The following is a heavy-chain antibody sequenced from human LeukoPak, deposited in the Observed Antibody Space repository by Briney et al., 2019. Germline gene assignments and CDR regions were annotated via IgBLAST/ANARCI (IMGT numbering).Heavy chain of an antibody. CDR1: GYIFTNYG. J-gene: IGHJ4*02. Sequence: SVKVSCKASGYIFTNYGITWVRQAPGQGLEWMGGIIPIFGTANYAQKFQGRVTITADESTSTAYMELSSLRSEDTAVYYCARGIVDTAMPYYFDYWGQGTLVTVSS. V-gene: IGHV1-69*13. CDR2: IIPIFGTA. D-gene: IGHD5-18*01. CDR3: ARGIVDTAMPYYFDY.